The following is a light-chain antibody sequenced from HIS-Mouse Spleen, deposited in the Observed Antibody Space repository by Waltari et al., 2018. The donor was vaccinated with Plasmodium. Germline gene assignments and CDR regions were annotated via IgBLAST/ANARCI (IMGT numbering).Light chain of an antibody. J-gene: IGLJ3*02. Sequence: SYELTQPPSVSVSPGQTARITCSGDALPKKSAYWYQQKSGQAPVLVIYEDSKRPSGIPERVAGAISWTMATLTISGAQVEDEADYYCYSTDSSGNHRVFGGGTKLSVL. CDR3: YSTDSSGNHRV. CDR1: ALPKKS. V-gene: IGLV3-10*01. CDR2: EDS.